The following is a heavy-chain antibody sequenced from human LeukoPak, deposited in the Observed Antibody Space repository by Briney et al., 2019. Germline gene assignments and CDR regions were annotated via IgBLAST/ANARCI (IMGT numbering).Heavy chain of an antibody. V-gene: IGHV3-30*18. J-gene: IGHJ4*02. CDR2: ISYDGSNK. Sequence: GRSLRLSCAASGFTFSSYGMHWVRQAPGKGLEWVAVISYDGSNKYYADSVKGRLTISRDNSKNTLYLQMNSLGAEDTAVYYCAKASYYYDSSGYIDYWGQGTLVTVSS. CDR1: GFTFSSYG. CDR3: AKASYYYDSSGYIDY. D-gene: IGHD3-22*01.